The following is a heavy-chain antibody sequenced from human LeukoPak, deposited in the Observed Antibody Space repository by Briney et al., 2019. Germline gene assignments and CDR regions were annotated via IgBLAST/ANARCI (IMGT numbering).Heavy chain of an antibody. J-gene: IGHJ5*02. V-gene: IGHV1-2*02. CDR1: GYTFTDYY. CDR3: ARGIAAAGGRWFDP. D-gene: IGHD6-13*01. Sequence: ASVKVSCKASGYTFTDYYMHWVRQAPGQGLEWMGWINPDSGGTNYAQQFQGRVTMTRDTSISTAYMELSNLRSDDTAVYYCARGIAAAGGRWFDPWGQGTLVTVSS. CDR2: INPDSGGT.